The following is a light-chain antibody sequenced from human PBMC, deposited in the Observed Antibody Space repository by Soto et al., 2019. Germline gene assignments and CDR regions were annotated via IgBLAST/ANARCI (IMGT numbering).Light chain of an antibody. Sequence: EIVLTQSPGTLSLSPGERATLSCRASQSVSSSYLAWYQQKPGQAPRLLIYGASSRATGIPDRFSGSGSGTDFTLTISRLEPEDFAVYYCQQYGSSPSLTFDGGTKVEIK. CDR2: GAS. CDR1: QSVSSSY. CDR3: QQYGSSPSLT. J-gene: IGKJ4*01. V-gene: IGKV3-20*01.